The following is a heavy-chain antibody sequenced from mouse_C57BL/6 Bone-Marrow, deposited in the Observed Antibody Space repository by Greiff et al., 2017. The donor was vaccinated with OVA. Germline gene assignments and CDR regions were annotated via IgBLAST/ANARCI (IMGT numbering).Heavy chain of an antibody. D-gene: IGHD1-1*01. CDR2: INPGSGGT. J-gene: IGHJ3*01. V-gene: IGHV1-54*01. Sequence: QVQLKQSGAELVRPGTSVKVSCKASGYAFTNYLIEWVKQRPGQGLEWIGVINPGSGGTNYNEKFKGKATLTADKSSSTAYMQLSSLTSEDSAVYFCARSAKGGGSSPFAYWGQGTLVTVSA. CDR3: ARSAKGGGSSPFAY. CDR1: GYAFTNYL.